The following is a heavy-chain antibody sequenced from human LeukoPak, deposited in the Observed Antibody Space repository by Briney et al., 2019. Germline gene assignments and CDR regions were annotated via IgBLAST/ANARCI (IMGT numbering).Heavy chain of an antibody. D-gene: IGHD5/OR15-5a*01. J-gene: IGHJ4*02. CDR3: ARDYSIYKYYFDY. CDR2: IKQDGSEK. Sequence: GGSLRLSCAASGFTFSSYGMHWVRQAPGKGLEWVANIKQDGSEKYYVDSVKGRFTISRDNAKNSLYLQMNSLRAEDTAVYYCARDYSIYKYYFDYWGQGTLVTVSS. CDR1: GFTFSSYG. V-gene: IGHV3-7*01.